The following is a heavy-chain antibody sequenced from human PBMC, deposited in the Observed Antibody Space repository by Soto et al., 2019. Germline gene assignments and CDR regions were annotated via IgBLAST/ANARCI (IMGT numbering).Heavy chain of an antibody. CDR1: GFTFRSFT. J-gene: IGHJ5*02. Sequence: GGSLRLSCAASGFTFRSFTMNWVRQAPGKGLEWVSTISSNSANIYYTDALRGRFTISRDNAKNSLHLQMNSLRAEDTAVYYCTRDASRDSSARGWFDPWGPGTPVTVSS. V-gene: IGHV3-21*01. CDR2: ISSNSANI. CDR3: TRDASRDSSARGWFDP. D-gene: IGHD6-13*01.